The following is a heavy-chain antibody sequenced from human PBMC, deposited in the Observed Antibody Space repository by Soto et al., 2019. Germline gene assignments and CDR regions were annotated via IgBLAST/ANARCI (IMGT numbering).Heavy chain of an antibody. D-gene: IGHD3-10*01. J-gene: IGHJ4*02. Sequence: EVQLVQSGAEVKKPGESLKISCKGSGYSFTSYWIGWVRQMPGKGLEWMGIIYPGDSDTRYSPSFQGQVTTSADKSISTAYLQWSSLKASDTAMYYCAYITMVRGALRHFDYWGQGTLVTVSS. CDR1: GYSFTSYW. V-gene: IGHV5-51*03. CDR3: AYITMVRGALRHFDY. CDR2: IYPGDSDT.